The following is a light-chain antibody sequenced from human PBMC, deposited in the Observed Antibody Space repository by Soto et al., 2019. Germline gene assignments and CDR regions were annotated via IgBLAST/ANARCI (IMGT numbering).Light chain of an antibody. Sequence: DILMTQSPSTLSASVGDTVTVTCRASQSVSGWLAWYQQKPGKAPKLLIYDASNLESGVPSRFSGSGSGTEFTLTISNLQPDDFATYYCQQYENYWTFGQGTKVDI. CDR2: DAS. J-gene: IGKJ1*01. V-gene: IGKV1-5*01. CDR1: QSVSGW. CDR3: QQYENYWT.